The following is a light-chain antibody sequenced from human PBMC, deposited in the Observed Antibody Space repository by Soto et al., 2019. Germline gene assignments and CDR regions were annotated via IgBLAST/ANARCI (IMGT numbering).Light chain of an antibody. Sequence: EIVLPQSPGTLSLSLGERATLSCRASQSLSSRYLAWYQQKPGQAPRLLIFGASSRATGIPERFSGSGSGTDFTLTISRLEPEDFAVYYCQQYATPPRTFGPGTKVEIK. CDR1: QSLSSRY. CDR2: GAS. J-gene: IGKJ1*01. V-gene: IGKV3-20*01. CDR3: QQYATPPRT.